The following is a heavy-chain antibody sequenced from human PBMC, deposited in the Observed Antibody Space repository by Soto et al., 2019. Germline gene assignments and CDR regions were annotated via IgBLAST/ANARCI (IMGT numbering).Heavy chain of an antibody. CDR2: IYYSGST. CDR3: ARDHTDYYYYGMDV. CDR1: GGSISSYY. D-gene: IGHD4-17*01. V-gene: IGHV4-59*12. Sequence: SETLSLTCTVSGGSISSYYWSWIRQPPGKGLEWIGYIYYSGSTNYNPSRKSRVTISRDNSKNTLYLQMNSLRAEDTAVYYCARDHTDYYYYGMDVWGQGTTVTVSS. J-gene: IGHJ6*02.